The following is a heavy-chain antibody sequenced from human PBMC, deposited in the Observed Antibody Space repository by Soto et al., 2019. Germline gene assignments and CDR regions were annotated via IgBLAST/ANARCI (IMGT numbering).Heavy chain of an antibody. CDR1: DGSVRNGMFY. CDR3: ARYCSNVDCHHFSYFDS. CDR2: AHFSGNT. V-gene: IGHV4-61*03. Sequence: QVQLQESGPGLMKSSETLSLTCSVSDGSVRNGMFYWSWVRQPPGKTLEWLGNAHFSGNTIYNPSVKGRVTMSVDMSNNRVFLELTSVTAADTAIYYCARYCSNVDCHHFSYFDSWGQGIQVTVSS. D-gene: IGHD2-8*01. J-gene: IGHJ4*02.